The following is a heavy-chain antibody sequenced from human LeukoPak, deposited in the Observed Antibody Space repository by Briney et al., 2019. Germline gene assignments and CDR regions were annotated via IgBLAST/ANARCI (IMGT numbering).Heavy chain of an antibody. V-gene: IGHV1-46*01. CDR3: ARDGTPQWYQLLGNWFDP. CDR2: INPSGGST. CDR1: GYTFTSYY. Sequence: GASVKVSCKASGYTFTSYYMHWVRQAPGQGLGWMGRINPSGGSTSYAQKLQGRVTMTRDTSTSTVYMELSSLRSEDTALYYCARDGTPQWYQLLGNWFDPWGQGTLVTVSS. D-gene: IGHD2-2*01. J-gene: IGHJ5*02.